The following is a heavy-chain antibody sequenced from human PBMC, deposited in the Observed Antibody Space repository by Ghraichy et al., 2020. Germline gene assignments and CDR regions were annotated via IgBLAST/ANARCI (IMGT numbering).Heavy chain of an antibody. CDR3: VRSNGYLDY. V-gene: IGHV3-74*01. CDR2: ISSDERTT. J-gene: IGHJ4*02. CDR1: GFTFGSSW. Sequence: GESLNISCAASGFTFGSSWMHWVRQAPGKGLVWVSHISSDERTTNYADSVKGRFTLSRDNAKNTLYLQMNSLRAEDTALYYCVRSNGYLDYWGQGTLVTVSS. D-gene: IGHD3-22*01.